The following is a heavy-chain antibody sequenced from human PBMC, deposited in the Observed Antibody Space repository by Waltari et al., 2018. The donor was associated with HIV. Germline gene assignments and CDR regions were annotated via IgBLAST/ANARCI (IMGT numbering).Heavy chain of an antibody. D-gene: IGHD1-26*01. CDR1: GYTFTSFY. Sequence: QVQLVQSGAEVKKPGASVKVSCKASGYTFTSFYMHWVRQAPGQRLEGMGMVNPSGSSKAYAEKVQDRVTMTRETSTRTVYMELSSLTSEDTVVYYCARVRRAVGASIDYFDYWGQGSLVTVSS. V-gene: IGHV1-46*01. J-gene: IGHJ4*02. CDR3: ARVRRAVGASIDYFDY. CDR2: VNPSGSSK.